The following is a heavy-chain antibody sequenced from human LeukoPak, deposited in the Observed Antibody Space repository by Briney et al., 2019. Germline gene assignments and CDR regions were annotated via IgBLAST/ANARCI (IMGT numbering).Heavy chain of an antibody. CDR3: ARAGLGVRFLEWLPSRYYGMDV. D-gene: IGHD3-3*01. Sequence: SETLSLTCAVYGGSFSGYYWSWIRQPPGKGLEWIGEINHSGSTNYNPSLKSRVTISVDTSKNQFSLKLSSVPAADTAVYYCARAGLGVRFLEWLPSRYYGMDVWGQGTTVTVSS. J-gene: IGHJ6*02. CDR1: GGSFSGYY. V-gene: IGHV4-34*01. CDR2: INHSGST.